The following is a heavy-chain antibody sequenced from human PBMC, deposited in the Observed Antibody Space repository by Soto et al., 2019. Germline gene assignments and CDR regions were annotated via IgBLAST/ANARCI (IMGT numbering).Heavy chain of an antibody. CDR2: ISGSGVCT. J-gene: IGHJ4*02. V-gene: IGHV3-23*01. Sequence: VQLLQSGGGLVQPGGSLRLSCEASGFIFATTAMGWVRQAPGKGLEWVSSISGSGVCTYYADSLKGRFTSPRGNSKTTLFLQMNSLRAAATAVSFCAAVMGSDYDYVWGSISFDHWCQGALVTV. CDR3: AAVMGSDYDYVWGSISFDH. CDR1: GFIFATTA. D-gene: IGHD3-16*01.